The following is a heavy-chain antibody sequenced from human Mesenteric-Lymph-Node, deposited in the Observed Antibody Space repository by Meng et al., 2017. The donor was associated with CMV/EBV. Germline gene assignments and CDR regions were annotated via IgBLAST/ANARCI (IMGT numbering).Heavy chain of an antibody. J-gene: IGHJ4*02. V-gene: IGHV3-23*01. Sequence: ETLSLTCAVYGGSFSGYYWSWIRQAPGKGLEWVSAISGSGGNTYYADSVKGRFTISRDNSKNTLYLQMNSLRAEDTAVYYCAKDYDLWSGPYDYWGQGTLVTVSS. CDR1: GGSFSGYY. CDR2: ISGSGGNT. CDR3: AKDYDLWSGPYDY. D-gene: IGHD3-3*01.